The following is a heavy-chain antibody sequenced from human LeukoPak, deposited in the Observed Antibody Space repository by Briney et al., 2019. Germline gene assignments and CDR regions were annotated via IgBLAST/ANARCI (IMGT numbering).Heavy chain of an antibody. V-gene: IGHV3-23*01. D-gene: IGHD3-10*01. CDR3: AKAPNFASGNYYAFDC. J-gene: IGHJ4*02. CDR2: ISGRAGSA. CDR1: GFTFSSFA. Sequence: GGSLILSCAASGFTFSSFAMHWVRQAPGKGLEWVSGISGRAGSAYYADSVKGRFTISRDNSKNTLFLQMNTLRAEDTAVYFCAKAPNFASGNYYAFDCWGQGTLVTVSS.